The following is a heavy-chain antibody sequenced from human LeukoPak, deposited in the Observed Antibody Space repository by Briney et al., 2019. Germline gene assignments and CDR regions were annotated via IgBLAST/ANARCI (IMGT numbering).Heavy chain of an antibody. D-gene: IGHD3-3*01. Sequence: GASVKVSCKASGYTFTSYSISWVRQAPGQGLEWMGWISAYNGNTNYAQKLQGRVTMTTDTSTSTAYMELRSLRSDDTAVYYCARAPGYYDFWSGYYTSGGDYWGQGTLVTVSS. CDR2: ISAYNGNT. J-gene: IGHJ4*02. V-gene: IGHV1-18*01. CDR1: GYTFTSYS. CDR3: ARAPGYYDFWSGYYTSGGDY.